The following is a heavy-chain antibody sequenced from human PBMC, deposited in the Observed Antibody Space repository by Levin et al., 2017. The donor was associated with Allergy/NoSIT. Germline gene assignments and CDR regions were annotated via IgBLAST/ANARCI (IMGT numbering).Heavy chain of an antibody. V-gene: IGHV3-30*18. Sequence: GESLKISCAASGFTFSSYGMHWVRQAPGKGLEWVAVISYDGSNKYYADSVKGRFTISRDNSKNTLYLQMNSLRAEDTAVYYCAKDLIKGSMGVSWFDPWGQGTLVTVSS. D-gene: IGHD1-26*01. CDR1: GFTFSSYG. CDR2: ISYDGSNK. J-gene: IGHJ5*02. CDR3: AKDLIKGSMGVSWFDP.